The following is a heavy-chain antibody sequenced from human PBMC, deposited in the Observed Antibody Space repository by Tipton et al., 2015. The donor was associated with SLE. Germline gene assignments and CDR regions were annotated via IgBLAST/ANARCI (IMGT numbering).Heavy chain of an antibody. J-gene: IGHJ6*02. CDR1: GGSFSGYY. CDR2: INHSGST. D-gene: IGHD3-10*01. V-gene: IGHV4-34*01. CDR3: ARGGGSYGSGTYYPIDV. Sequence: TLSLTCAVYGGSFSGYYWSWIRQPPGKGLEWIGEINHSGSTNYNPSLKSRVTISVDTSKNQFSLKLSSVTAADTAVYYCARGGGSYGSGTYYPIDVCGQGTTVTVSS.